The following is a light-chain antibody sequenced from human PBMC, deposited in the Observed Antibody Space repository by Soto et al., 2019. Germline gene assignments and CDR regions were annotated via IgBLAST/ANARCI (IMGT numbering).Light chain of an antibody. V-gene: IGLV2-14*01. Sequence: QSVLTQPASVSGSPGQSITISCTGTSSDIGGYKYVSWYQQYPGKAPKLMIYEGSKRPSGVSNRFSGSKSGNTASLTISGLQAEDEADYYCSSFSSSTTLYVFGTGTKV. CDR3: SSFSSSTTLYV. CDR2: EGS. CDR1: SSDIGGYKY. J-gene: IGLJ1*01.